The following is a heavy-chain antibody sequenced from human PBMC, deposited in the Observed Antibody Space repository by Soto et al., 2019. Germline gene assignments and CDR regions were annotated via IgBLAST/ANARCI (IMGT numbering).Heavy chain of an antibody. CDR1: GFSLSSTRMA. V-gene: IGHV2-5*02. D-gene: IGHD6-19*01. CDR2: IYWDDDK. CDR3: AHIVVAGLGYYFDY. Sequence: QITLKESGPTLVKPTQTLTLTCTFSGFSLSSTRMAVGWIRQPPGKALEWLALIYWDDDKRYSPFLKSRLTITKDTSKHQLVLTMSNMAPVDTARYYCAHIVVAGLGYYFDYWGQGTLVTVSS. J-gene: IGHJ4*02.